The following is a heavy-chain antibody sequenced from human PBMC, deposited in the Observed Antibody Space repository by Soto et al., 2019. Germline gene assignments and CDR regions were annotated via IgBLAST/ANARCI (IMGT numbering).Heavy chain of an antibody. Sequence: GASVKVSCKASGGTFSSYAISWVRQAPGQGLEWMGGIIPIFGTANYAQKFQGRVTITADESTSTAYMELSSPRSEDTAVYYCARAGVGVTARVVNNAFDIWGQGTMVTVSS. D-gene: IGHD3-22*01. CDR3: ARAGVGVTARVVNNAFDI. CDR1: GGTFSSYA. J-gene: IGHJ3*02. V-gene: IGHV1-69*13. CDR2: IIPIFGTA.